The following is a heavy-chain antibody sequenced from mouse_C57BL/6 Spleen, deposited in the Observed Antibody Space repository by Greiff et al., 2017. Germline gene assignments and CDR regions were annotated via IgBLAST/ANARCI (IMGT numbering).Heavy chain of an antibody. V-gene: IGHV3-8*01. D-gene: IGHD2-3*01. Sequence: EVMLVESGPGLAKPSQTLSLTCSVTGFSITSDYWNWIRKFPGNKLEYMGYISYSGSTYYNPSLKSRISITRDPSTKQYYLQLNSVTTEDTATYYCARTLYDGYPYYFDDWGQGTTLTVSS. J-gene: IGHJ2*01. CDR1: GFSITSDY. CDR2: ISYSGST. CDR3: ARTLYDGYPYYFDD.